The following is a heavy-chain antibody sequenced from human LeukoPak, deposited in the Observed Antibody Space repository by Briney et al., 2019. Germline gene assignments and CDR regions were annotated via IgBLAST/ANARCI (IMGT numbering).Heavy chain of an antibody. J-gene: IGHJ6*03. CDR3: AGVEAAAGTPYYYYYMDV. CDR1: GFTFSSYG. D-gene: IGHD6-13*01. Sequence: GGSLRLSCAASGFTFSSYGMHWVRQAPGKGLEWVSYISSSGSTIYYADSVKGRFTISRDNAKNSLYLQMNSLRAEDTAVYYCAGVEAAAGTPYYYYYMDVWGKGTTVTISS. V-gene: IGHV3-48*04. CDR2: ISSSGSTI.